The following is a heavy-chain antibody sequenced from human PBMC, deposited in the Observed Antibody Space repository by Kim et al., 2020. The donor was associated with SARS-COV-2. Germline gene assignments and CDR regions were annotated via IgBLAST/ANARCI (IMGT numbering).Heavy chain of an antibody. J-gene: IGHJ5*02. CDR1: GYTFTSYY. CDR3: AREGDVAAAVPPINWFDP. V-gene: IGHV1-46*01. Sequence: ASVKVSCKASGYTFTSYYMHWVRQVPGQGLECMGLINPSGGSTSYAQKFQGRVTMTRDTSMSTVYMELSSLRSEDTAVYYCAREGDVAAAVPPINWFDPWGRGTLVTVSS. D-gene: IGHD6-13*01. CDR2: INPSGGST.